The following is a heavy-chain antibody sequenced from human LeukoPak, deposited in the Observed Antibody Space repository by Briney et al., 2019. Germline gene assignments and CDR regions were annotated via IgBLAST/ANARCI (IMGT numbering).Heavy chain of an antibody. CDR1: GLTFSSYS. J-gene: IGHJ3*02. V-gene: IGHV3-23*01. Sequence: GGSLRLSCAASGLTFSSYSMNWVRQAPGKGLEWVSAISGSGGSTYYADSVKGRFTISRDNSKNTLYLQMNSLRAEDTAVYYCAKAIGRSDAFDIWGQGTMVTVSS. CDR2: ISGSGGST. D-gene: IGHD3-16*02. CDR3: AKAIGRSDAFDI.